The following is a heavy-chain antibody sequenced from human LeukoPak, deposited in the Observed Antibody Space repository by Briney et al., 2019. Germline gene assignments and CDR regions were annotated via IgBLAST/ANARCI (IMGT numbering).Heavy chain of an antibody. J-gene: IGHJ4*02. CDR1: GGSISSYY. Sequence: SETLSLTCTVSGGSISSYYWSWIRQPAGNGLEWLGRIYTSGSTNYNPSLKSRVTMSVDTSKNQFSLKLSSVTAADTAVYYCSGKYGSGSYYEDYWGQGTLVTVSS. CDR3: SGKYGSGSYYEDY. CDR2: IYTSGST. D-gene: IGHD3-10*01. V-gene: IGHV4-4*07.